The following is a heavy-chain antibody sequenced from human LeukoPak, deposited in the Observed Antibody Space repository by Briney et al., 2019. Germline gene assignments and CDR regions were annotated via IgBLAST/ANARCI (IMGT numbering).Heavy chain of an antibody. CDR3: ARDVGYYDSSGYYLGWFDP. CDR1: GYTFTSYA. J-gene: IGHJ5*02. D-gene: IGHD3-22*01. V-gene: IGHV7-4-1*02. CDR2: IDSKTGNP. Sequence: ASVKVSCKASGYTFTSYAINWVRQAPGQGLEWMGWIDSKTGNPTYAQGFTGRFVFSLDTSVTTAYLQISSLKAEDTAVYYCARDVGYYDSSGYYLGWFDPWGQGTLVTVSS.